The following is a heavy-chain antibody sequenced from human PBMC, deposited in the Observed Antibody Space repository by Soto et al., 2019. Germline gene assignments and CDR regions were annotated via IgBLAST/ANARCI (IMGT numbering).Heavy chain of an antibody. J-gene: IGHJ6*02. V-gene: IGHV1-18*01. CDR1: GYTFTSYG. Sequence: QVQLVQSGAEVKKPGASVKVSCKASGYTFTSYGISWVRQAPGQGLEWMGWSSDYNGNTNYAQKLQGRVTKTTDTATSKAYMELRSRRCDDRAVYYCATYRGAYGMDSWGQETTVTVSS. D-gene: IGHD2-2*02. CDR3: ATYRGAYGMDS. CDR2: SSDYNGNT.